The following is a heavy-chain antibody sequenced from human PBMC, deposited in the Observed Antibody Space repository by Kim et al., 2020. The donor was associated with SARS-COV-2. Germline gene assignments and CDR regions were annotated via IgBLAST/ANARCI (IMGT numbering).Heavy chain of an antibody. D-gene: IGHD1-26*01. V-gene: IGHV3-48*03. Sequence: STIYYAHSVKGRFTISRDNAKNSLYLQMNSLRAEDTAVYYCASISGSYFSWGQGTLVTVSS. CDR2: STI. J-gene: IGHJ4*02. CDR3: ASISGSYFS.